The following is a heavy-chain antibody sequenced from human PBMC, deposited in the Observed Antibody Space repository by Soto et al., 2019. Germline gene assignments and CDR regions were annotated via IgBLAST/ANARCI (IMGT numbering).Heavy chain of an antibody. J-gene: IGHJ4*02. D-gene: IGHD3-22*01. CDR2: ISAYNGNT. CDR3: ARLTLAHDSSGYHIFDY. Sequence: ASLKVCCKAPGYTFTSYGISWVRQAPGQGLEWMGWISAYNGNTNYAQKLQGRVTMTTDTSTSTAYMELRSLRSDDTAVYYCARLTLAHDSSGYHIFDYWGLGTLVTVSS. V-gene: IGHV1-18*01. CDR1: GYTFTSYG.